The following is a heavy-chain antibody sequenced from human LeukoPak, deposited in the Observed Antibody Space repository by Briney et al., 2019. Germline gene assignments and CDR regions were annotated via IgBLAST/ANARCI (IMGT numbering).Heavy chain of an antibody. J-gene: IGHJ3*02. Sequence: SQTLSLTCTVSGGSISNGDYYWSWIRQPPGKGLEWIGYIYYSGSTYYNPSLKSRVTISVDTSKNQFSLKLSSVTAADTAVYYCAILVTPMRAFGIWGQGTMVTVSS. CDR2: IYYSGST. D-gene: IGHD3-9*01. CDR3: AILVTPMRAFGI. V-gene: IGHV4-30-4*01. CDR1: GGSISNGDYY.